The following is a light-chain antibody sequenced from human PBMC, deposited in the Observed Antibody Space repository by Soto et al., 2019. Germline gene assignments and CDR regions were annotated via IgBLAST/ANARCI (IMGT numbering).Light chain of an antibody. CDR1: QGISSY. CDR3: QQLNINSYPIT. CDR2: AAS. Sequence: IQLTQSPSSLSASVGDRVTITCRASQGISSYLAWYQQKPGKAPKLLINAASTLQTGVPSRFSGSGSGTDFTLTISCLQPEDFPTYYCQQLNINSYPITVGQGTRLHLK. J-gene: IGKJ5*01. V-gene: IGKV1-9*01.